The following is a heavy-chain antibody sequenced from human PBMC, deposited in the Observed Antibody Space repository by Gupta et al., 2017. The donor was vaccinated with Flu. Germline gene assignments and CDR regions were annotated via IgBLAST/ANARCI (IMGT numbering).Heavy chain of an antibody. CDR3: ARDAPFRGSLY. CDR2: ISAYGGNT. J-gene: IGHJ4*02. D-gene: IGHD3-16*01. V-gene: IGHV1-18*01. Sequence: QVQLVQSGAEAKKPGASVKVSCKTSGYSFTDYGISWVRQAPGQGLEWMGWISAYGGNTNYAQNLQGRVTMTTDTSTNTAYMEVMSLRSDDTAVYYCARDAPFRGSLYWGQGTLVTVSS. CDR1: GYSFTDYG.